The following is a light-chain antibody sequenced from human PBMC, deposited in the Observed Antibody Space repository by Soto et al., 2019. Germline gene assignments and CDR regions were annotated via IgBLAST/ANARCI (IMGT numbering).Light chain of an antibody. CDR3: QQYDKSPLT. CDR2: GVS. Sequence: EIVLTQSPGTLSLSPGERATLSCRASQSVSNSHLAWHQQKPGQAPRLLIFGVSSRAAGIPDRFSGSGSGTDFTLTVSRLEPEDYAVYYYQQYDKSPLTFGGGTKVDIK. V-gene: IGKV3-20*01. J-gene: IGKJ4*01. CDR1: QSVSNSH.